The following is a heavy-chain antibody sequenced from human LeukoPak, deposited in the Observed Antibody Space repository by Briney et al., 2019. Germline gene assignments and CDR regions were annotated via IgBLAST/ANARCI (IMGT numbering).Heavy chain of an antibody. CDR3: ARIRRAAAGTPFDY. J-gene: IGHJ4*02. CDR1: GYRFTSYW. Sequence: GESLKTSCRGSGYRFTSYWIGWVRQMPGKGLEWMGIDTRYSPSLQGQVTISADKSISTAYLQWSSLKASDTAIYYCARIRRAAAGTPFDYWGQGILVTVSS. CDR2: DT. D-gene: IGHD6-13*01. V-gene: IGHV5-51*01.